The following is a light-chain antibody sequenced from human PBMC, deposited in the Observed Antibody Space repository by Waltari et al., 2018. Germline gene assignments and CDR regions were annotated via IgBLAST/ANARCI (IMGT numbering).Light chain of an antibody. J-gene: IGKJ4*01. Sequence: EIVLTQSPATLSLSPGERATLSCRASQSVSSSLAWYRQKPGQAPRLLIYDSSIRATGIPARFSDSGSGTDFTLTISTLEPEDFAVYYCQQRRNWPSVTFGGGTKVEIK. CDR1: QSVSSS. CDR3: QQRRNWPSVT. V-gene: IGKV3-11*01. CDR2: DSS.